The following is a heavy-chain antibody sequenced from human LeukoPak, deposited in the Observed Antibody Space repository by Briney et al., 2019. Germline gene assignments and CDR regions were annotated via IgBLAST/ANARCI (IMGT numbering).Heavy chain of an antibody. D-gene: IGHD2-15*01. V-gene: IGHV3-53*01. Sequence: PGGSLRLSCAASGFTVRSNYMNWVRQAPGKGLEWVSVIYSGGSTYYADSVKGRFTISRDNSKNTLYFQMNSLRAEDTAVYYCAREMGGSCFAFDIWGQGTMVTVSS. CDR3: AREMGGSCFAFDI. CDR1: GFTVRSNY. J-gene: IGHJ3*02. CDR2: IYSGGST.